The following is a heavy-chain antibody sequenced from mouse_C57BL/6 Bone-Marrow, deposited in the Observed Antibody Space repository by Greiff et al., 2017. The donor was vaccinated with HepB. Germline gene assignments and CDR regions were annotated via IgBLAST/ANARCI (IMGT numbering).Heavy chain of an antibody. CDR2: INPDSSTI. D-gene: IGHD1-1*01. Sequence: CEASGIDFSRYWMSWVRRAPGKGLEWIGEINPDSSTINYAPSLKDKFIISRDNAKNTLYLQMSKVRSEDTALYYCARPYYGSHWYFDVWGTGTTVTVSS. V-gene: IGHV4-1*01. J-gene: IGHJ1*03. CDR3: ARPYYGSHWYFDV. CDR1: GIDFSRYW.